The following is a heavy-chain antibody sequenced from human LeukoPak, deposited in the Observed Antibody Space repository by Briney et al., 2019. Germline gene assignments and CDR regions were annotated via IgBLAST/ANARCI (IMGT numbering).Heavy chain of an antibody. CDR2: IKRDGSEK. CDR3: ARDFPKRVYCSSTSCYPPGAFDI. D-gene: IGHD2-2*01. Sequence: GGSLRLSCAASGFTFSNYWMTWVRQAPGKGLEWVANIKRDGSEKYYVDSVKGRFTISRDNAKNSLYLQMNSLRAEDTAVYYCARDFPKRVYCSSTSCYPPGAFDIWGQGTMVTVSS. J-gene: IGHJ3*02. V-gene: IGHV3-7*01. CDR1: GFTFSNYW.